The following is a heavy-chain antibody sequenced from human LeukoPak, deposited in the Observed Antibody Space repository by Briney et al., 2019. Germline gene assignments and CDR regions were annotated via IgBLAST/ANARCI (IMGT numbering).Heavy chain of an antibody. D-gene: IGHD3-22*01. CDR2: IKQDGSEK. CDR1: GFTFSSYW. J-gene: IGHJ4*02. Sequence: GGSLRLSCAASGFTFSSYWMSWVRQAPGKGLEWVANIKQDGSEKYYVDSVKGRFTISRDNAKNSLYLQMNSLRAEDTAVYYCARARRDYYDSSGPPDYWGQGTLVTVSS. CDR3: ARARRDYYDSSGPPDY. V-gene: IGHV3-7*01.